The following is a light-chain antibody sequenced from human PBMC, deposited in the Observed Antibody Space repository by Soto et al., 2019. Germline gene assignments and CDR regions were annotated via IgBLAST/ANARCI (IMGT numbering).Light chain of an antibody. CDR2: LNSDGSH. CDR1: SGHNNYA. Sequence: QPVLTQSPSASASLGASVKLTCTLSSGHNNYAIAWHQQQPEKGPRSLIKLNSDGSHSKGDGIPDRFSGSSSGTERYLTISSLQSEDEADYYCQTWGTGIVVFGGGTKVTVL. J-gene: IGLJ2*01. V-gene: IGLV4-69*01. CDR3: QTWGTGIVV.